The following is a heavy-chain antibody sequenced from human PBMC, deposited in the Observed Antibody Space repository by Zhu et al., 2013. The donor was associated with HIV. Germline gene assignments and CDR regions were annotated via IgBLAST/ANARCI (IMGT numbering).Heavy chain of an antibody. V-gene: IGHV1-69*06. Sequence: QVQLVQSGAEVRSLGLGXGLCSSEHFSSYAISWVRQAPGQGLEWMGGIIPIFGTANYAQKFQGRVTITADKSTSTAYMELSSLRSEDTAVYYCARGPGYNDSSGYYYNYYFDYWGQGTLVTVSS. CDR2: IIPIFGTA. CDR3: ARGPGYNDSSGYYYNYYFDY. J-gene: IGHJ4*02. D-gene: IGHD3-22*01. CDR1: EHFSSYA.